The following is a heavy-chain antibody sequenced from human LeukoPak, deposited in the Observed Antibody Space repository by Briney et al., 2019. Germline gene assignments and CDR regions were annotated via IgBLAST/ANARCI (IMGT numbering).Heavy chain of an antibody. Sequence: SVKVSCKASGGTFSSYAFSWVRQAPGQGLEWMGRIIPIFGTANYAQKFQGRVTITTDESTSTAYMELSSLRSEDTAVYYCAFGEFGVFWFDPWGQGTLVTVSS. J-gene: IGHJ5*02. CDR3: AFGEFGVFWFDP. D-gene: IGHD3-10*01. V-gene: IGHV1-69*05. CDR1: GGTFSSYA. CDR2: IIPIFGTA.